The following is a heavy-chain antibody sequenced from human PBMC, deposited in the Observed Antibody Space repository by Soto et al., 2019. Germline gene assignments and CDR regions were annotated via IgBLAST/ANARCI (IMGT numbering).Heavy chain of an antibody. Sequence: SETLSLTCTVSGGSISSGGNYWSWIRQHPGKGLEWIGYIYHSGSTYYYPSLKSRVTISADTSKNQFSLKVSSVTAADTAVYYFAIYAMDVWGQGTTVTVSS. CDR3: AIYAMDV. CDR2: IYHSGST. V-gene: IGHV4-31*03. J-gene: IGHJ6*02. CDR1: GGSISSGGNY.